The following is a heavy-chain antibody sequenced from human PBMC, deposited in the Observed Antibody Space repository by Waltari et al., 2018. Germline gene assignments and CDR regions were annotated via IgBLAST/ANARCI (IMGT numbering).Heavy chain of an antibody. J-gene: IGHJ3*02. CDR1: GFTFDNYA. CDR2: ISWNSGSI. D-gene: IGHD1-26*01. V-gene: IGHV3-9*01. Sequence: EVQLVESGGGLVQPGRSLRLSCAASGFTFDNYAMHWVRQAPGKGLVWVSGISWNSGSIAFADSVKGRFTISRDNAKNSLYLQMNSLRAEDTALYYCVIRGAAYAFDMWGQGTMVTVSS. CDR3: VIRGAAYAFDM.